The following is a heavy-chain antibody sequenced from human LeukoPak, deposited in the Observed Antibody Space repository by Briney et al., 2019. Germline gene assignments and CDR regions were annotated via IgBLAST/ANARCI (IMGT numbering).Heavy chain of an antibody. CDR3: AKQDPYTSGWYP. D-gene: IGHD6-19*01. CDR1: GFPFSNCA. J-gene: IGHJ5*02. CDR2: ISDSGGGT. V-gene: IGHV3-23*01. Sequence: PGGSLRLSCAASGFPFSNCAMSWVRQAPGKGLEWVSGISDSGGGTYYADSVKGRFTISRHNSKNTLWLQMNSLRADDTAVYYCAKQDPYTSGWYPWGQGTLVTASS.